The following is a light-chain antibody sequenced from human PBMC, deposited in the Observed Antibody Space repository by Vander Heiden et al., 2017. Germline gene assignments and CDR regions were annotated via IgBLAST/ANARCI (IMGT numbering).Light chain of an antibody. J-gene: IGLJ2*01. CDR3: CSFAGSSTLL. V-gene: IGLV2-23*02. CDR1: SSDVGSYNL. CDR2: EVN. Sequence: QSALTQPASVSGSPGQSIPISCTGTSSDVGSYNLVSWYQQHPGKAPRLIIYEVNKWPSGVSDRFSGSKSGNTASLTISGLQPEDEAAYYCCSFAGSSTLLFGGGTKVIVL.